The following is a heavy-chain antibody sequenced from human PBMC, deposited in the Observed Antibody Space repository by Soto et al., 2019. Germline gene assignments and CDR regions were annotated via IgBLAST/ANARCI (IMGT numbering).Heavy chain of an antibody. V-gene: IGHV3-7*01. Sequence: EVQLVESGGGLVQPGGSLRLSCAASGFTFSSYWMSWVRQAPGKGLEWVANIKQDGSEKYYVDSVKGRFTISRDNAKNSLYLQMKSLRAEDTAVYYCARVVANGEFDYWGQGTLVTVSS. J-gene: IGHJ4*02. D-gene: IGHD2-8*01. CDR1: GFTFSSYW. CDR3: ARVVANGEFDY. CDR2: IKQDGSEK.